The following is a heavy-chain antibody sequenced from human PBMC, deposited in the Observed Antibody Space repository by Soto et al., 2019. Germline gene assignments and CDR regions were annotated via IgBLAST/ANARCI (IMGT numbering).Heavy chain of an antibody. V-gene: IGHV3-7*03. J-gene: IGHJ4*02. D-gene: IGHD2-2*02. CDR1: GFTFSSYW. CDR2: IKQDGSEK. CDR3: ARDEVEDIVVVPAAIPVNPFDY. Sequence: PGGSLRLSCAASGFTFSSYWMSWVRQAPGKGLEWVANIKQDGSEKHYVDSVKGRFTISRDNAKNSLYLQMNSLRAEDTAVYYCARDEVEDIVVVPAAIPVNPFDYWGQGTLVTVSS.